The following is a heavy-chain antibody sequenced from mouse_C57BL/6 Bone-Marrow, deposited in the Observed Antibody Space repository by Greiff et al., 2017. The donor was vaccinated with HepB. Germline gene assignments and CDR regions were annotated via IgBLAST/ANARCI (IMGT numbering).Heavy chain of an antibody. Sequence: VQLKESGPELVKPGDSVKISCKASGYSFTGYFMNWVMQSHGKSLEWIGRINPYNGDTFYNQKFKGKATLTVDKSSSTAHMELRSLTSEDSAVYYCARGGYYAMDYWGQGTSVTVSS. J-gene: IGHJ4*01. V-gene: IGHV1-20*01. CDR1: GYSFTGYF. CDR2: INPYNGDT. CDR3: ARGGYYAMDY.